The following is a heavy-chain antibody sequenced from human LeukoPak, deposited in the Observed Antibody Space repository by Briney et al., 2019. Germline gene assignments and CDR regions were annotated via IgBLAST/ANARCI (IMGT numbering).Heavy chain of an antibody. Sequence: SETLSLTCTVSGGSISSSSYYWGWIRQPPGKGLEWIGSIYYSGSTYYNPSLKSRVTISVNTSKNQFSLKLSSVTAADTAVYYCARLDWNYSFDYWGQGTLVTVSS. D-gene: IGHD1-7*01. J-gene: IGHJ4*02. V-gene: IGHV4-39*01. CDR3: ARLDWNYSFDY. CDR2: IYYSGST. CDR1: GGSISSSSYY.